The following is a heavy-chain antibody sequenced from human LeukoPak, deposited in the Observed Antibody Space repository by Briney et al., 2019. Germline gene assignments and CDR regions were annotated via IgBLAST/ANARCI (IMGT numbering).Heavy chain of an antibody. CDR2: INSDGSST. J-gene: IGHJ3*02. Sequence: GGSLRLSCAASGFTFSSYWMHWVRQAPGKGLVWVSRINSDGSSTSYADSVKGRFTISRDNAKNTLYLQMNSLRAEDTAVYYGLSVAVVVIAKGHDFDIWCRGRMATVS. V-gene: IGHV3-74*01. D-gene: IGHD2-21*01. CDR3: LSVAVVVIAKGHDFDI. CDR1: GFTFSSYW.